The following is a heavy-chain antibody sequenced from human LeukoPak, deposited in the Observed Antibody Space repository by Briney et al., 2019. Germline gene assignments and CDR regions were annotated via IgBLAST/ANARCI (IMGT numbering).Heavy chain of an antibody. D-gene: IGHD5-12*01. J-gene: IGHJ4*02. Sequence: GGSLRLSCAASGFTFSSYSMNCVRQAPGKGLEWVSSISSSSSYIYYADSVKGRFTISRDNAKNSLYLQMNSLRAEDTAVYYCARDPVDIVATLDYWGQGTLVTVSS. CDR2: ISSSSSYI. CDR1: GFTFSSYS. V-gene: IGHV3-21*01. CDR3: ARDPVDIVATLDY.